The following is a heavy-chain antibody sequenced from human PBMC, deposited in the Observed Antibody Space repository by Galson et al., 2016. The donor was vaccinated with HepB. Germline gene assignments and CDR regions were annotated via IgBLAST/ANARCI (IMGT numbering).Heavy chain of an antibody. J-gene: IGHJ4*02. CDR1: GGSISSSSYY. D-gene: IGHD4-17*01. Sequence: SETLSLTCTVSGGSISSSSYYWGWIRQPPGKGLEWIGNIYYNGSTYQNPSLKSRVTISVDTSKNQFSLKLSSVTAADTAVYYCARRYDHGDYFDYWGQGTPVTVSS. CDR3: ARRYDHGDYFDY. V-gene: IGHV4-39*01. CDR2: IYYNGST.